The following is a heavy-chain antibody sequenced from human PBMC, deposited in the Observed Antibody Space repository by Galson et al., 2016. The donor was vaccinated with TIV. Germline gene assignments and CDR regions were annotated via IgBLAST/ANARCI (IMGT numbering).Heavy chain of an antibody. CDR2: VYPGDSQT. CDR3: ARLQGIGSGSYYGF. J-gene: IGHJ4*02. Sequence: AEVKKPGESLRISCKASEYFFGAYWIGWVRQMSGKGLEWMGIVYPGDSQTRYSPSFEGQVTLSVDKSISTAYLQWSSLRASDTAMYYCARLQGIGSGSYYGFWGQGTLVTVSS. V-gene: IGHV5-51*01. D-gene: IGHD3-10*01. CDR1: EYFFGAYW.